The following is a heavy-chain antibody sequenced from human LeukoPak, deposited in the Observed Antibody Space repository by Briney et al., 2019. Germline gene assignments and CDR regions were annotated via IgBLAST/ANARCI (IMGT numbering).Heavy chain of an antibody. CDR2: ISSSGSTI. J-gene: IGHJ4*02. V-gene: IGHV3-11*01. D-gene: IGHD6-13*01. Sequence: GGSLRLSCAASGFTFSDYYMSWIRQAPGKGLEWVSYISSSGSTIYYADSVKGRFTISRDNAKNSLYLQMNSLRAEDTAVYYCARVNHEQQQPFFDYWGQGTLVTVSS. CDR1: GFTFSDYY. CDR3: ARVNHEQQQPFFDY.